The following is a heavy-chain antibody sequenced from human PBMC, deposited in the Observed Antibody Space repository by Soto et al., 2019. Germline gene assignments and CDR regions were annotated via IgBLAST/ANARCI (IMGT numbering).Heavy chain of an antibody. V-gene: IGHV4-38-2*01. J-gene: IGHJ6*02. CDR1: GYSIASGYY. CDR3: ARTFDYYGMDV. Sequence: SETLSLTCAVSGYSIASGYYWAWIRQSPGKGLEWIGSIYHAGSVYYNPSLNSRVAVSLDTSKNHFSLKLTSVTAADTAVYYCARTFDYYGMDVWGQGTTVTVTS. CDR2: IYHAGSV.